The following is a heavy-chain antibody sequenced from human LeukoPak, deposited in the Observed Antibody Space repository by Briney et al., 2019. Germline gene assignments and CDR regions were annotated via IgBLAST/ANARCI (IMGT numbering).Heavy chain of an antibody. V-gene: IGHV3-30-3*01. D-gene: IGHD3-10*01. J-gene: IGHJ4*02. CDR1: GFTFRNYV. CDR2: TSSDLNVK. CDR3: AREGYYGSGSPPSLYFDY. Sequence: GGSLRLSCAAPGFTFRNYVIHWVRQALGKGLEWVAVTSSDLNVKLYADSVKGRFTISRDNSRSTLYLQMNSLRPEDTAIYYCAREGYYGSGSPPSLYFDYWGQGTLVTVSS.